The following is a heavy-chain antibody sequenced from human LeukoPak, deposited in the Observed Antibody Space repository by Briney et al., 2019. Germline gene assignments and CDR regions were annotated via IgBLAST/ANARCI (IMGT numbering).Heavy chain of an antibody. D-gene: IGHD3-22*01. CDR3: VRDDDRPDNGLDY. J-gene: IGHJ4*02. CDR2: ILSDGSKD. Sequence: PGGSLRLSCAASGFIFSSYDMHCLRQAPGKGLEGVAVILSDGSKDFYADSVKGRFTISRDNSKNTLYLQMNSLRAEDTALYYCVRDDDRPDNGLDYWGQGTLVTVSS. V-gene: IGHV3-33*01. CDR1: GFIFSSYD.